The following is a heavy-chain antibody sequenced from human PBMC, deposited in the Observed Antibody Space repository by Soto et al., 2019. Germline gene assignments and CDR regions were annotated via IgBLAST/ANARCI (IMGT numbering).Heavy chain of an antibody. V-gene: IGHV3-30*18. D-gene: IGHD4-4*01. CDR1: GFTFSSYG. CDR3: AKAQPEYSNYVQNPPWY. Sequence: GGSLRLSCAASGFTFSSYGMHWVRQAPGKGLEWVAVISYDGSNKYYADSVKGRFTISRDNSKNTLYLQMNSLRAEDTAVYYCAKAQPEYSNYVQNPPWYWGQGTLVTVSS. J-gene: IGHJ4*02. CDR2: ISYDGSNK.